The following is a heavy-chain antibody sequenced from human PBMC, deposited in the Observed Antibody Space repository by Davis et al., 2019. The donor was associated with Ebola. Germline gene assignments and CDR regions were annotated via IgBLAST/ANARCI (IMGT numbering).Heavy chain of an antibody. CDR2: ISAYNGNT. J-gene: IGHJ4*02. V-gene: IGHV1-18*01. CDR1: GYTFKNSA. D-gene: IGHD3-22*01. Sequence: ASVKVSCKASGYTFKNSAISWVRQAPGQGLEWMGWISAYNGNTAYAQILQGRVTMTTDTSTSTAYMELRSLRSDDTAVYYCAKLGDDYYDSSHFDYWGQGTLVTVSS. CDR3: AKLGDDYYDSSHFDY.